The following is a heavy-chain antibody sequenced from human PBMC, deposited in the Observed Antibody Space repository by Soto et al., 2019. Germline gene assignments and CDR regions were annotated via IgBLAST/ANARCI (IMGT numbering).Heavy chain of an antibody. CDR1: GGTFSSYT. CDR3: ASTYCSGGSCYFEGAFDI. CDR2: IIPILGIA. Sequence: SVTVSCKASGGTFSSYTIIWVRQAPGQGLEWMGRIIPILGIANYAQKFQGRVTITADKSTSTAYMELSSLRSEDTAVYYCASTYCSGGSCYFEGAFDIWGQGTMVTVSS. V-gene: IGHV1-69*02. D-gene: IGHD2-15*01. J-gene: IGHJ3*02.